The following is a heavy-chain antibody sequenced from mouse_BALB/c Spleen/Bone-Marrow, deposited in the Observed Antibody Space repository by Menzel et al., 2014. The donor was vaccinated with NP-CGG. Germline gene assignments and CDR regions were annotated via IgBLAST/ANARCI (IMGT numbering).Heavy chain of an antibody. D-gene: IGHD2-3*01. J-gene: IGHJ4*01. Sequence: VQLKESGPELVKPGASMKISCKASGYSFTGYTMNWVKQSHGKNLEWIGLINPYNGGTSYNQKFKGKATLTVDKSSSTAYMELLSLTSEDSAVYYCARGGYSHYYAIDYWGQGTSVTVSS. CDR1: GYSFTGYT. CDR2: INPYNGGT. CDR3: ARGGYSHYYAIDY. V-gene: IGHV1-18*01.